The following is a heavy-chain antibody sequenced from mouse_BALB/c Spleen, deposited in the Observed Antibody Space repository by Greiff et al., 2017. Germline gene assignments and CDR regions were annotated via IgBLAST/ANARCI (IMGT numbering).Heavy chain of an antibody. Sequence: EVQLVESGGGLVKPGGSLKLSCAASGFTFSSYAMSWVRQTPEKRLEWVASISSGGSTYYPDSVKGRFTISRDNARNILYLQMSSLRSEDTAMYYCARGAIYDGYPAWFAYWGQGTLVTVSA. V-gene: IGHV5-6-5*01. CDR2: ISSGGST. D-gene: IGHD2-3*01. J-gene: IGHJ3*01. CDR3: ARGAIYDGYPAWFAY. CDR1: GFTFSSYA.